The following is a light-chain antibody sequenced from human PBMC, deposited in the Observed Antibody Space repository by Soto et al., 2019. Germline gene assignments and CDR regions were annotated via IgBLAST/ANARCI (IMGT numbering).Light chain of an antibody. V-gene: IGKV3-20*01. J-gene: IGKJ4*01. CDR1: QSVSSSY. CDR2: GAS. Sequence: EIVLTQSPCPLSVSAGERATLSCRASQSVSSSYLAWYQQKPGQAPRLLIYGASSRATGIPDRFSGSGSGTDFTLTISRLEPEDFAVYYCQQYGSSPLTFGGGTKVDIK. CDR3: QQYGSSPLT.